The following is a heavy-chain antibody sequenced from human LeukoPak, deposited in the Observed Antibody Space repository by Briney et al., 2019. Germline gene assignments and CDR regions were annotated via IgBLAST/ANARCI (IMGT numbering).Heavy chain of an antibody. CDR3: ARGLRGYYSDY. CDR1: GGSISSYY. Sequence: SETLSLTCTVSGGSISSYYWSWIRQPPGKGLEWLGYIYYSGSTKYNPSLKSRVTISVDTSKTQFSLNLSSVTAAATAVYYCARGLRGYYSDYWGQGTLVTVSS. CDR2: IYYSGST. V-gene: IGHV4-59*01. D-gene: IGHD3-22*01. J-gene: IGHJ4*02.